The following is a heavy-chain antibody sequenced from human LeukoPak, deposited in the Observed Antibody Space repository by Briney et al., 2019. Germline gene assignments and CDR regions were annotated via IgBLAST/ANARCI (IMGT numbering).Heavy chain of an antibody. D-gene: IGHD3-9*01. Sequence: GRSLRLSCAASGFNFSSFGMQWVRQAPGKGREGVAVIAYDGGIKYHADSVKGRFSISRDNSKNTLYLQMNSLRAEDTAVYYCAQEILTGYYIDHWGQGSLVTVSS. CDR3: AQEILTGYYIDH. CDR1: GFNFSSFG. CDR2: IAYDGGIK. J-gene: IGHJ4*02. V-gene: IGHV3-30*18.